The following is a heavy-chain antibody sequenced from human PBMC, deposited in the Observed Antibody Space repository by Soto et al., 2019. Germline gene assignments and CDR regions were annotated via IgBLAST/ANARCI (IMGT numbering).Heavy chain of an antibody. CDR2: ISSSSSYI. CDR3: ARDPDSSSWYYYYYGMDV. CDR1: GFTFSSYS. V-gene: IGHV3-21*01. Sequence: GGSLRRSWAASGFTFSSYSMNWVREAPGKGLEWVSSISSSSSYIYYADSVKGRFTISRDNAKNSLYLQMNSLRAEDTAVYYCARDPDSSSWYYYYYGMDVWGQGTTVTVSS. D-gene: IGHD6-13*01. J-gene: IGHJ6*02.